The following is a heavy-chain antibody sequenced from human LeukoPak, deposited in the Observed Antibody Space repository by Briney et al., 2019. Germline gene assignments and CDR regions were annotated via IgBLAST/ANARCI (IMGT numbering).Heavy chain of an antibody. J-gene: IGHJ4*02. D-gene: IGHD3-3*01. Sequence: GGSLRLSCAASGFTFSSYAMHWVRQAPGKGLEWVAVISYDGSNKYYADSVKGRFTISRDNSKNTLYLQMNSLRAEDTAAYYCARDDFEDFWSGYSFFDYWGQGTLVTVSS. V-gene: IGHV3-30-3*01. CDR3: ARDDFEDFWSGYSFFDY. CDR2: ISYDGSNK. CDR1: GFTFSSYA.